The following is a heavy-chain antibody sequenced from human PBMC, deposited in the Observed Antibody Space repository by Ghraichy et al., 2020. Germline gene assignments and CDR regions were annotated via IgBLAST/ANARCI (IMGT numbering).Heavy chain of an antibody. CDR2: IKRKTDGGTT. Sequence: GGSLRLSCAASGFTFSNAWMSWVRQAPGKGLEWVGRIKRKTDGGTTDYAAPVKDRFAISRDDSKNTLYLQMNSLKTEDTAVYYCTTERVDVHGWELLRYWYFDLWGRGTLVTVSS. J-gene: IGHJ2*01. D-gene: IGHD1-26*01. CDR1: GFTFSNAW. V-gene: IGHV3-15*01. CDR3: TTERVDVHGWELLRYWYFDL.